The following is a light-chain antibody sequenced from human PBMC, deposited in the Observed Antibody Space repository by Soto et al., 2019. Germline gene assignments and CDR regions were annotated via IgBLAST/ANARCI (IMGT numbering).Light chain of an antibody. CDR1: QSVSSSY. V-gene: IGKV3-20*01. CDR2: GAS. CDR3: QQYGNLIT. J-gene: IGKJ5*01. Sequence: EIVLTQSPGTLSLSPGERATLSCRASQSVSSSYLAWYQQKPGQAPRLLIYGASSRATGLPDRFSGSGSGTDFTLTISRLEPEDFAVYYCQQYGNLITFGQGTRLEL.